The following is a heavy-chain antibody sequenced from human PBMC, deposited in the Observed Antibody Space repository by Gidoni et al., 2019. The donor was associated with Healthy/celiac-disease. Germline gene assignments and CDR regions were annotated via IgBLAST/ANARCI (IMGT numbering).Heavy chain of an antibody. CDR2: IYYSGST. D-gene: IGHD6-13*01. J-gene: IGHJ5*02. Sequence: QLQLQESGPGLVKPSETLSLTCTVSGGSISSSSYYWGWIRQPPGKGLEWIGSIYYSGSTYYNPSLKSRVTISVDTSKNQFSLKLSSVTAADTAVYYCARAYSSSWYGSKNWFDPWGQGTLVTVSS. CDR3: ARAYSSSWYGSKNWFDP. V-gene: IGHV4-39*07. CDR1: GGSISSSSYY.